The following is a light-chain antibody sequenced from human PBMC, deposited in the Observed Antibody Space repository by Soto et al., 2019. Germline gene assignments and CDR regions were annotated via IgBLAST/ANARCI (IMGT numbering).Light chain of an antibody. CDR2: EVT. J-gene: IGLJ1*01. V-gene: IGLV2-14*01. Sequence: QSVLTQPASVSGSPGQSITISCTGTSSDVGVYHYVSWYQQHPGKAPKLMIYEVTNRPSGVSNRFSGSKSGNTASLTISGLQAEDEADYYCSSYSSSTTLYVFGTGTKVTVL. CDR1: SSDVGVYHY. CDR3: SSYSSSTTLYV.